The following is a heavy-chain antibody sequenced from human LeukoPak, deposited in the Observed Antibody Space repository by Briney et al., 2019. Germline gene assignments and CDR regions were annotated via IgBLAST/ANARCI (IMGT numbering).Heavy chain of an antibody. CDR1: GFTLRNYW. CDR2: ISRDGATT. Sequence: GGSLRLSCAASGFTLRNYWMHWVRQAPGKGLVWVSRISRDGATTHYAGSVKGRITISRDNAKNMVYLQMDSLSAEDTAVYYCVRLLDIDYWGQGTLVTVSS. V-gene: IGHV3-74*01. CDR3: VRLLDIDY. J-gene: IGHJ4*02. D-gene: IGHD1-1*01.